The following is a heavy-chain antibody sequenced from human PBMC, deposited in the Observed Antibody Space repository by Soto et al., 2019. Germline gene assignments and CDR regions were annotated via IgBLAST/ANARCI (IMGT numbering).Heavy chain of an antibody. V-gene: IGHV1-18*01. Sequence: QVQLVQSGAEVKKPGASVKVSCKASGYTFTSYGISWVRQAPGQGLEWMGWVSAHNGNTNYAQKLQGRVTMTTDTAPSTGYMELRSLRSDDTAVYYCARGAEPHFIADGDYRRLMDVWGQGTTVTVSS. J-gene: IGHJ6*02. D-gene: IGHD4-17*01. CDR3: ARGAEPHFIADGDYRRLMDV. CDR1: GYTFTSYG. CDR2: VSAHNGNT.